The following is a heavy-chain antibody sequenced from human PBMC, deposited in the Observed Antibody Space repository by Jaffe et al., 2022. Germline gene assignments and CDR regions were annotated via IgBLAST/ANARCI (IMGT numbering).Heavy chain of an antibody. V-gene: IGHV1-69*01. Sequence: QLVQSGAELKKPGSSVKVSCKASGDSFSNYAISWVRQAPGHGLEWMGGIIPFLGSTEYAEKFQGRVAITADESTTTAYMELSSLRSDDTAVYYCAKVSNNDHGYYFDDWGRGTLVTVSS. J-gene: IGHJ4*02. CDR2: IIPFLGST. CDR1: GDSFSNYA. D-gene: IGHD4-17*01. CDR3: AKVSNNDHGYYFDD.